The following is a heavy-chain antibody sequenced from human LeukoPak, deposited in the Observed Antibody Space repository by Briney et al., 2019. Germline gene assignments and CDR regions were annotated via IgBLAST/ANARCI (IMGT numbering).Heavy chain of an antibody. CDR3: ARDPAREGGDFDP. CDR2: IIPIFGTA. V-gene: IGHV1-69*13. J-gene: IGHJ5*02. D-gene: IGHD2-21*02. CDR1: GGTFSSYA. Sequence: ASVKVSCKASGGTFSSYAISWVRQAPGQGLEWMGGIIPIFGTANYAQKFQGRATITADESTSTAYMELSSLRSEDTAVYYCARDPAREGGDFDPWGQGTLVTVSS.